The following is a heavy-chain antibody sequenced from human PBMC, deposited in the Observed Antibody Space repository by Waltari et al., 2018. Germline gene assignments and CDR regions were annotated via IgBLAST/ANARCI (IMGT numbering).Heavy chain of an antibody. V-gene: IGHV3-23*04. CDR1: GFTFSTSG. CDR3: AKSTGSYYEVFDY. Sequence: EVRLVESGGGLVQPGGSLTLSCAASGFTFSTSGMSWVRQAPGKGLECVSPISGSGGTTFYADSVKGRFTMSKDNSKNTLFLQMNSLRFDDTAEYYCAKSTGSYYEVFDYWGRGTLVTVSS. D-gene: IGHD1-26*01. J-gene: IGHJ4*02. CDR2: ISGSGGTT.